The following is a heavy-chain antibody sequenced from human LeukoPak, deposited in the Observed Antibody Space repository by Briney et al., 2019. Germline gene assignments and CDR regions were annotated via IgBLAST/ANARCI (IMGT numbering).Heavy chain of an antibody. J-gene: IGHJ2*01. CDR1: GFAFSSYA. CDR3: ARGTYLFDTSGYYVRWYFDV. CDR2: ISGSGGST. D-gene: IGHD3-22*01. V-gene: IGHV3-23*01. Sequence: GGSLRLSCAASGFAFSSYAMSWVRQAPGKGLEWVSAISGSGGSTYYADSVKGRFTISRDNSQNTLYLQMKSLRVDDSALYYCARGTYLFDTSGYYVRWYFDVWGRGSLVTVSS.